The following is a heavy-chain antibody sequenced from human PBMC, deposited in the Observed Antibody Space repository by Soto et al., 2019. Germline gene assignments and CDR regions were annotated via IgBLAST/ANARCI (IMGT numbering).Heavy chain of an antibody. CDR1: EFNFKNYG. CDR2: IVYDGSYK. CDR3: AKDAYYYDSGGDFEGGYFDY. V-gene: IGHV3-30*18. D-gene: IGHD3-22*01. J-gene: IGHJ4*02. Sequence: QVQLVESGGGVVQPGRSLRLSCAVSEFNFKNYGKHWVRQAPGKGLEWVAVIVYDGSYKYYADSVQGRFTISRDNSKNTLYMQMNRLRAEDTTLYYCAKDAYYYDSGGDFEGGYFDYWGQGTLVTVSS.